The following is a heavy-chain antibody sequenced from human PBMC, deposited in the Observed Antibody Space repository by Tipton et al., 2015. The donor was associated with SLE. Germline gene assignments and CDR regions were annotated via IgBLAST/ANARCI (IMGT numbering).Heavy chain of an antibody. Sequence: SLRLSCAASGFTFSSYGMHWVRQAPGKGLEWVAFIRYDGSNKYYADSVKGRFTISRDNSKNTLYLQMNSLRAEDTAVYYCAKASAAAGTPRYNWFDPWGQGTLVTVSS. CDR2: IRYDGSNK. J-gene: IGHJ5*02. CDR3: AKASAAAGTPRYNWFDP. D-gene: IGHD6-13*01. V-gene: IGHV3-30*02. CDR1: GFTFSSYG.